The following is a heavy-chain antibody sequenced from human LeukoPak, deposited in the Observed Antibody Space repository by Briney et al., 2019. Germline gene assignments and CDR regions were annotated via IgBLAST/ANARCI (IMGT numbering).Heavy chain of an antibody. V-gene: IGHV3-30*09. D-gene: IGHD6-19*01. CDR1: GSTFRNFA. J-gene: IGHJ4*02. Sequence: GGSLRLSCAASGSTFRNFAMIWVRQAPGKGLEWVAFISYDGSIKSYADSVKGRFAVSRDNSKNTLYLQMNSLRPEDTAFYYCAKSYDNGWYVCDYWGQGTLVTVSS. CDR3: AKSYDNGWYVCDY. CDR2: ISYDGSIK.